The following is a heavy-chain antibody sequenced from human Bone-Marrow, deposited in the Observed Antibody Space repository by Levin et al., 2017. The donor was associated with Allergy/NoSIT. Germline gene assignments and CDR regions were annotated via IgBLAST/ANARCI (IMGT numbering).Heavy chain of an antibody. J-gene: IGHJ4*02. V-gene: IGHV5-10-1*01. D-gene: IGHD6-13*01. CDR2: IDPSDSYV. CDR3: TSRSPGIAAADADY. Sequence: GGSLRLSCKASGYTFTKYWITWVRQMPGKGLEWMGRIDPSDSYVKYSPSFQGHVTFSVDKSISTAYLHWSSLKASDTAKYYCTSRSPGIAAADADYWGQGTLISVSS. CDR1: GYTFTKYW.